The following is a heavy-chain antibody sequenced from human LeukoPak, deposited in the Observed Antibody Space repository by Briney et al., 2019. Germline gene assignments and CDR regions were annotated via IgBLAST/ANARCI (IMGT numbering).Heavy chain of an antibody. J-gene: IGHJ4*02. V-gene: IGHV3-23*01. D-gene: IGHD2-21*02. CDR2: ISGSGGST. CDR3: AKDFSSVYCGGDCYSGDDY. CDR1: GFTFSSYA. Sequence: GGSLRLSCAASGFTFSSYAMSWVRQAPGKGLEWVSAISGSGGSTYYADSVKGRFTISRDNSKNTLYLQMNSLRAEDTAVYYCAKDFSSVYCGGDCYSGDDYWGQGTLVTVSS.